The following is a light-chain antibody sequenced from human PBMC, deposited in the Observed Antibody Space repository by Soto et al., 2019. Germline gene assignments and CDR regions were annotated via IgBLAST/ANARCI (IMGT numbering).Light chain of an antibody. CDR3: AAWDDCLNGRV. CDR2: YDN. CDR1: NSNIGSNT. J-gene: IGLJ1*01. Sequence: QPPSASGTPRQRVTISCSGSNSNIGSNTVNWYQQLPGTAPKLLIYYDNLRPSGVPDRISGSKSGTSASLAISGPQSDDEADYYCAAWDDCLNGRVFGSGTKVTVL. V-gene: IGLV1-44*01.